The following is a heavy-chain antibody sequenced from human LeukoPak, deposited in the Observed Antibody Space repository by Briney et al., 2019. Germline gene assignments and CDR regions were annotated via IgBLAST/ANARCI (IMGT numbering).Heavy chain of an antibody. D-gene: IGHD2/OR15-2a*01. J-gene: IGHJ4*02. CDR1: GYSFTGYY. V-gene: IGHV1-2*02. CDR2: INPHSGDT. Sequence: ASVKVSCKASGYSFTGYYMHWVRQAPGQGPEWMGWINPHSGDTESAQKFQGRVTMTRDTSINTAYMELTRLKSDDTAVYYCATSGPDFLPVSPLLDFWGQGTLVTVSS. CDR3: ATSGPDFLPVSPLLDF.